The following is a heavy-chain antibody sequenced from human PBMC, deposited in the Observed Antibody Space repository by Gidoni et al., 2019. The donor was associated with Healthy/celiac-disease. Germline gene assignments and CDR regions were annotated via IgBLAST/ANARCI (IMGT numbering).Heavy chain of an antibody. V-gene: IGHV3-21*01. CDR1: GFPFSSYS. D-gene: IGHD6-13*01. Sequence: EVQLVESGGGLVKPGGSLRLSCAASGFPFSSYSMNWVRQAPGKGLEWVSSISSSSSYIYYADSVKGRFTISRDNAKNSLYLQMNSLRAEDTAVYYCARIILGYSSSSGSYYYYGMDVWGQGTTVTVSS. CDR2: ISSSSSYI. CDR3: ARIILGYSSSSGSYYYYGMDV. J-gene: IGHJ6*02.